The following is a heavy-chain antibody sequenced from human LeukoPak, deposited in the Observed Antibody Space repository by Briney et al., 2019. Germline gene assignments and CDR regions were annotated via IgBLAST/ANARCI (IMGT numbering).Heavy chain of an antibody. CDR3: AKESYYDSSGYSLFDY. Sequence: GGSLRLSCAASGFTFSSYGMHWVRQAPAKGLEWVAVISYDGSNKFYADSVKGRFTISRDNSKNTLYLQMNSLRAEDTAVYYCAKESYYDSSGYSLFDYWGQGTLVTVSS. CDR2: ISYDGSNK. CDR1: GFTFSSYG. V-gene: IGHV3-30*18. J-gene: IGHJ4*02. D-gene: IGHD3-22*01.